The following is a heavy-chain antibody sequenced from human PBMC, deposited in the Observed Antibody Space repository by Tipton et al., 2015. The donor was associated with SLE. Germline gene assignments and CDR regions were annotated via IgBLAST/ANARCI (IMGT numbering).Heavy chain of an antibody. Sequence: TLSLTCAVYGGSFSGYYWSWIRQPPGKGLEWIGEINHSGSTNYNPSLKSRVTISVGTSKNQFSLKLSSVTAADTAVYYCATREGGFYYFDYWGQGTLVTVSS. CDR3: ATREGGFYYFDY. V-gene: IGHV4-34*01. CDR2: INHSGST. J-gene: IGHJ4*02. CDR1: GGSFSGYY. D-gene: IGHD5-24*01.